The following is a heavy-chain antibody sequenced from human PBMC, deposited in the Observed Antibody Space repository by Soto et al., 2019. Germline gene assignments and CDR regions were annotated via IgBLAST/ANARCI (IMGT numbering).Heavy chain of an antibody. D-gene: IGHD3-3*01. CDR2: ISGSGGST. CDR3: AKVGDYDFWSGSPPPPSDY. J-gene: IGHJ4*02. CDR1: GGSFSGYY. Sequence: PSETLSLTCAVYGGSFSGYYWSWIRQPPGKGLEWVSAISGSGGSTYYADSVKGRFTISRDNSKNTLYLQMNSLRAEDTAVYYCAKVGDYDFWSGSPPPPSDYWGQGTLVTVSS. V-gene: IGHV3-23*01.